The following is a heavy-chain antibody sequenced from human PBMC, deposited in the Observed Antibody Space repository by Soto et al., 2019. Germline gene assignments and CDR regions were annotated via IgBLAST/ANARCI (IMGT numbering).Heavy chain of an antibody. CDR1: GFTFSDKW. V-gene: IGHV3-7*03. J-gene: IGHJ6*02. CDR3: ARGHYGLGV. CDR2: INQGGSEK. Sequence: GGSLRLSCAASGFTFSDKWMTWVRQAPGRGLEWVAHINQGGSEKFYVDSVKGRFTISRDNAKKSLSLQMNSLIDEDTAVYYCARGHYGLGVWGQGTTVTVSS.